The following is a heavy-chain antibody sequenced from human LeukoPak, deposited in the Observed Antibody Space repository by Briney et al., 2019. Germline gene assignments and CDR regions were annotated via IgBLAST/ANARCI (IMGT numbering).Heavy chain of an antibody. CDR2: ISGYSGNT. J-gene: IGHJ5*02. Sequence: ASVKVSCKASGYTFTSYGVSWVRQAPGQGLEWMGWISGYSGNTNYAQKLQGRVTMTTDTSTRTAYMELRSLTSDDTAVYYCARDGGGIAAAWDNWFDPWGQGTLVTVSS. CDR1: GYTFTSYG. V-gene: IGHV1-18*01. D-gene: IGHD6-13*01. CDR3: ARDGGGIAAAWDNWFDP.